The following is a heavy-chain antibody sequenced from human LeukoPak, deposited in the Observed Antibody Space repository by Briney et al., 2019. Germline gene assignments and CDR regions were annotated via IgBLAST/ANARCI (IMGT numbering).Heavy chain of an antibody. Sequence: GGSLRLSCAASGFTFSSYAMSWVRQAPGKGLEWVSAISGSGGSTYYADSVKGRFTISRDNSKNTLYLQMNSLRAEDTAVYYCARDSPGSSRFYHYYGLDVWGQGTTVTVSS. J-gene: IGHJ6*02. CDR1: GFTFSSYA. V-gene: IGHV3-23*01. CDR2: ISGSGGST. D-gene: IGHD6-6*01. CDR3: ARDSPGSSRFYHYYGLDV.